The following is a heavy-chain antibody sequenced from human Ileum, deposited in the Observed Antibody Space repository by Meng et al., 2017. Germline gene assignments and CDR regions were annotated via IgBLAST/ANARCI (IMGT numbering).Heavy chain of an antibody. J-gene: IGHJ4*02. CDR2: IHHSGST. D-gene: IGHD4-23*01. CDR3: ARIDYGGNGIEKYYFDY. Sequence: GQLQGSGPGLVEPSGTLPLTCAVSGGSISRTYWWTWVRQSAGKGLEWIGEIHHSGSTNYNPSLKSRVTISVDKSKNQFSLNLRSVTAADTAVYYCARIDYGGNGIEKYYFDYWGQGTLVTVSS. V-gene: IGHV4-4*02. CDR1: GGSISRTYW.